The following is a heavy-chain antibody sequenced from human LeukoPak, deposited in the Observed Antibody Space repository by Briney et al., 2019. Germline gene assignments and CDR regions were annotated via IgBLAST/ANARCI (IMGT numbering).Heavy chain of an antibody. CDR3: ARHERGAENLDY. D-gene: IGHD1-1*01. CDR2: VSYSGRT. J-gene: IGHJ4*02. V-gene: IGHV4-59*08. Sequence: SETLSLTCTVSGASISNYYWSWIRQPPGKGLECIGYVSYSGRTNHNPSLKSRVTISADTSKNQFSLKLTSVTAADTAVYICARHERGAENLDYWGQGTLVTVSS. CDR1: GASISNYY.